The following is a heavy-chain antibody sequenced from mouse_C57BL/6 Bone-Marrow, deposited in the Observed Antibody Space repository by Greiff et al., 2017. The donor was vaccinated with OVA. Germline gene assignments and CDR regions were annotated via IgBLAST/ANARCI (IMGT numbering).Heavy chain of an antibody. CDR1: GFSLTSYG. J-gene: IGHJ4*01. V-gene: IGHV2-5*01. CDR3: ATYGSSYDYAMDY. CDR2: IWRGGST. Sequence: QVQLKESGPGLVQPSQSLSITCTVSGFSLTSYGVHWVRQSPGKGLEWLGVIWRGGSTDYNAAFMSRLSITKDNSKSQVFFKMNSLQADDTAIYYCATYGSSYDYAMDYWGQGTSVTVSS. D-gene: IGHD1-1*01.